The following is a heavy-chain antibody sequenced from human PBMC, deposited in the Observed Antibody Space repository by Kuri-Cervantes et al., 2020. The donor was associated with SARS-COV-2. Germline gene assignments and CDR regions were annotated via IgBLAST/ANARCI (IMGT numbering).Heavy chain of an antibody. V-gene: IGHV5-51*01. Sequence: GESLKISCKGSGYSFTSYWIGWVRQMPGKGLEWMGITYPGDSDTRYSPSFQGQVTISADKSISTAYLQWGSLKASDTAKYYCARQKYQLRYNWFDPWGQGTLVTVSS. J-gene: IGHJ5*02. CDR2: TYPGDSDT. D-gene: IGHD2-2*01. CDR3: ARQKYQLRYNWFDP. CDR1: GYSFTSYW.